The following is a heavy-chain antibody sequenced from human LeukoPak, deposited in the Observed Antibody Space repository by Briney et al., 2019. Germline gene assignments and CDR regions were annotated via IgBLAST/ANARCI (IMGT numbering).Heavy chain of an antibody. CDR3: ARDIAVAGNYDY. CDR2: IWYDGSNK. J-gene: IGHJ4*02. Sequence: GGSLRLSCAASGVTFSSYGMHWVRQAPGKGLEWVAVIWYDGSNKYYADSVKGRFTISRDNSKNTLYLQMNSLRAEDTAVYYCARDIAVAGNYDYWGQGTLVTVSS. CDR1: GVTFSSYG. D-gene: IGHD6-19*01. V-gene: IGHV3-33*01.